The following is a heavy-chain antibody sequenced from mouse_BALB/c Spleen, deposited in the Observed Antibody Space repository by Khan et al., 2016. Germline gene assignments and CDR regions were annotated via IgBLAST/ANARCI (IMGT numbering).Heavy chain of an antibody. V-gene: IGHV9-3*02. D-gene: IGHD1-1*01. Sequence: QIQLVQSGPELTKPGETVKISCKASGYTFTNYGMNWVKQAPGKGLKWMGWINTNTGEPTYAEEFKGRFAFSLETSASTAYLQINNLKNEDTATYFCAEDYYGSNWFAYWGQGTLVTVSA. CDR1: GYTFTNYG. CDR3: AEDYYGSNWFAY. J-gene: IGHJ3*01. CDR2: INTNTGEP.